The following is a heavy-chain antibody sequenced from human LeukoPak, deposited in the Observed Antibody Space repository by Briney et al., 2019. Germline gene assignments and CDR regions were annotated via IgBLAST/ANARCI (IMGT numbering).Heavy chain of an antibody. CDR3: AREEQCSGSYYDY. CDR2: IYTSGST. J-gene: IGHJ4*02. V-gene: IGHV4-61*02. D-gene: IGHD1-26*01. CDR1: GGSISSGSYY. Sequence: SETLSLTCTVSGGSISSGSYYWSWIRQPAGKGLEWIGRIYTSGSTNYNPSLRSRVTISVDTSKNQFSLKLSSVTAADTAVYYCAREEQCSGSYYDYWGQGTLVTVSS.